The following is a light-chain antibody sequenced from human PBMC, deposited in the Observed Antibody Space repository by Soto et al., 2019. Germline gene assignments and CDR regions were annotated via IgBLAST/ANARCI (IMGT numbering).Light chain of an antibody. J-gene: IGLJ1*01. CDR3: GSYPTSSNNV. CDR2: DVS. CDR1: ISDVGSYNY. V-gene: IGLV2-14*03. Sequence: QSALTQPASVSGSPGQSITICCTGTISDVGSYNYVSWYQQYPGKAPKLMIYDVSTRPSGVSDRFSGSKSGNTASLTISGLRAEGEADYYFGSYPTSSNNVFGTGTKLTVL.